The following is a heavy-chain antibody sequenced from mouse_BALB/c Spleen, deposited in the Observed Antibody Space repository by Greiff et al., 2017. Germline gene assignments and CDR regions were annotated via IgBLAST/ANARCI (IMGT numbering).Heavy chain of an antibody. CDR3: ARSDDYDAWFAY. V-gene: IGHV5-4*02. CDR2: ISDGGSYT. J-gene: IGHJ3*01. CDR1: GFTFSDYY. D-gene: IGHD2-4*01. Sequence: EVNLVESGGGLVKPGGSLKLSCAASGFTFSDYYMYWVRQTPGKRLEWVATISDGGSYTYYPDSVKGRFTISRDNAKNNLYLQMSSLKSEDTAMYYCARSDDYDAWFAYWGQGTLVTVSA.